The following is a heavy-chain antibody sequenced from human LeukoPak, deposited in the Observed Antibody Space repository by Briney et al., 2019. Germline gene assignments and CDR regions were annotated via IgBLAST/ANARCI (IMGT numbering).Heavy chain of an antibody. Sequence: PSETLSLTCTVPGGSIRGSYWCWIPQPPGKGLEWVGYIFYSGSTNYNPSLKSRVTISVATSKNQFYLKLSSVTAADTAVYYCVRSDDFWSGYYGYWGQGTLVTVSS. CDR3: VRSDDFWSGYYGY. CDR1: GGSIRGSY. J-gene: IGHJ4*02. V-gene: IGHV4-59*01. CDR2: IFYSGST. D-gene: IGHD3-3*01.